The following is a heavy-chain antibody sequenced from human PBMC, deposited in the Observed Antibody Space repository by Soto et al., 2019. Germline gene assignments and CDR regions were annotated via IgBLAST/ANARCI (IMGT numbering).Heavy chain of an antibody. D-gene: IGHD4-17*01. Sequence: QVQLVESGGGVVQPGRSLRLSCAASGFTLSSYGIHWVRQAPGKGLEWVAVISYDGSNKYYADSVKGRFTISRDNSKNTLYLQMNSLRAEDTAVYYCAKGSHGPYGGWGQGTLVTVSS. CDR3: AKGSHGPYGG. CDR2: ISYDGSNK. J-gene: IGHJ4*02. CDR1: GFTLSSYG. V-gene: IGHV3-30*18.